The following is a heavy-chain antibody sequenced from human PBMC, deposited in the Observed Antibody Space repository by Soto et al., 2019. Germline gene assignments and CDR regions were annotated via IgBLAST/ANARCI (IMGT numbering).Heavy chain of an antibody. D-gene: IGHD3-3*01. CDR1: GGSISSGGYY. J-gene: IGHJ4*02. CDR3: ARVKAGYYLVYFDY. V-gene: IGHV4-31*03. Sequence: PSETLSLTCTVSGGSISSGGYYWSWIRQHPGKGLEWIGYIYYSGSTYYNPSLKSRVTISVDTSKNQFSLKLSSVTAADTAVYYCARVKAGYYLVYFDYWGQGTLVTVSS. CDR2: IYYSGST.